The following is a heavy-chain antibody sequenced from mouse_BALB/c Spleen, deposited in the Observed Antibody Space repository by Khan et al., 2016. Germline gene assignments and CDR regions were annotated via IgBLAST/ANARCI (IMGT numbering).Heavy chain of an antibody. CDR2: ISYSGST. D-gene: IGHD2-3*01. Sequence: EVQLQESGPGLVKPSQSLSLTCTVTGYSITSDYAWNWIRQFPGNKLEWMGYISYSGSTSYNPSLKSRISITRDTSKNQFFLQLNSVTTEDTATXYCARYDGYYYVDYWGQGTTLTVSS. V-gene: IGHV3-2*02. J-gene: IGHJ2*01. CDR1: GYSITSDYA. CDR3: ARYDGYYYVDY.